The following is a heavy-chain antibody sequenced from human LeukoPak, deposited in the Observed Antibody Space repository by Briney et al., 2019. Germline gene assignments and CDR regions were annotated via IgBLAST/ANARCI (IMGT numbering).Heavy chain of an antibody. Sequence: SETLSLTCTVSGGSISSYYWSWIRQPPGKGLEWIGYIYSSGSTNYNPSLKSRLTISVDASKNQFSLKLSSVTAADTAVYYCLAQAVAQIYYFDYWGQGTLVTVSS. CDR3: LAQAVAQIYYFDY. J-gene: IGHJ4*02. CDR2: IYSSGST. V-gene: IGHV4-59*12. CDR1: GGSISSYY. D-gene: IGHD6-19*01.